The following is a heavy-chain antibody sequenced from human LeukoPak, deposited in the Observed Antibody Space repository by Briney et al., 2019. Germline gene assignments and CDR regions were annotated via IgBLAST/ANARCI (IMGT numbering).Heavy chain of an antibody. CDR1: RFTFSNYG. D-gene: IGHD7-27*01. J-gene: IGHJ4*02. CDR3: ARKFLTGRLIDY. V-gene: IGHV3-30*03. Sequence: GGSLRLSCAASRFTFSNYGMHWVRQAPGKGLEWVAVISYDGSNEYYADSVKGRFTISRDTSRNTLYLQMNSLRAEDTALYYCARKFLTGRLIDYWGQGTLVTVSS. CDR2: ISYDGSNE.